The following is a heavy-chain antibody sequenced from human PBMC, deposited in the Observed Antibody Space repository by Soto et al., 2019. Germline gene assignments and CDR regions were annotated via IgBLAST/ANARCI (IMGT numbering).Heavy chain of an antibody. CDR3: AKGDSYYDSSGYCDY. CDR2: ISGSGGST. D-gene: IGHD3-22*01. J-gene: IGHJ4*02. V-gene: IGHV3-23*01. Sequence: GGSLRLSCAASGFTFSSYAMSWVRQAPGKGLEWVSAISGSGGSTYYADSVKGRFTISRDNSKNTLYLQMNSLRAEDTAVYYCAKGDSYYDSSGYCDYWGQGTLVTVSS. CDR1: GFTFSSYA.